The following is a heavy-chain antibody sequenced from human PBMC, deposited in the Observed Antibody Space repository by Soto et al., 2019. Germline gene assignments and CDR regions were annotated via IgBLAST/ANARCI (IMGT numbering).Heavy chain of an antibody. CDR2: IYYSGST. J-gene: IGHJ4*02. CDR3: AWGLRYFDY. Sequence: SETLSLTCTVSGGSISSSSYYWGWIRQPPGKGLEWIGSIYYSGSTYYNPSLKSRVTISVDTSKNQFSLKLSSVTAADTAVYYCAWGLRYFDYWGQGTLVTVSS. V-gene: IGHV4-39*01. CDR1: GGSISSSSYY. D-gene: IGHD7-27*01.